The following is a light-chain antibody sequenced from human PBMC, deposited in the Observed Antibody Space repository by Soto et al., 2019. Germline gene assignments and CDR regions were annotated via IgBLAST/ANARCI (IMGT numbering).Light chain of an antibody. CDR2: EVN. J-gene: IGLJ2*01. V-gene: IGLV2-8*01. Sequence: QSVLTQPPSASGSPGQSITISCTGTSSDVGGYDYVSWYQQHPGKAPKLMIYEVNKRPSGVPDRFSGSKSGNTASLTVSGLQAEDEAEYFCSSYAGSKNVIFGGGTKVTVL. CDR1: SSDVGGYDY. CDR3: SSYAGSKNVI.